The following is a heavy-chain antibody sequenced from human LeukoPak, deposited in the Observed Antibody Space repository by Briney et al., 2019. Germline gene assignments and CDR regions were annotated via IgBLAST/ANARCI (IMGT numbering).Heavy chain of an antibody. CDR3: ARNSSDWYGYMDV. CDR2: ISTYNGYA. V-gene: IGHV1-18*01. Sequence: ASVKVSCKASGYTFTSYGICWVRQAPGPGLEGMGWISTYNGYANYVQKFQGRVIMTTETSTNSAYMELRSLRSDDTAVYYCARNSSDWYGYMDVWGKGTTVTVSS. CDR1: GYTFTSYG. D-gene: IGHD6-19*01. J-gene: IGHJ6*04.